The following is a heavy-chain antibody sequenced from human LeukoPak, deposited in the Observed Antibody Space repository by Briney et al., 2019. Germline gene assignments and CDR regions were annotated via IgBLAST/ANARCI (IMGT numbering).Heavy chain of an antibody. D-gene: IGHD3-22*01. CDR2: INPNSGGT. CDR3: ARVGKYYDSSGPFDH. V-gene: IGHV1-2*02. CDR1: GYTFTGYY. J-gene: IGHJ4*02. Sequence: ASVKVSCKASGYTFTGYYMHWVRQAPGQGLEWMGWINPNSGGTNYPQKFQGRVTMTRDTSISTAYMELSRLRSDDTAVYYCARVGKYYDSSGPFDHWGQGTLVTVSS.